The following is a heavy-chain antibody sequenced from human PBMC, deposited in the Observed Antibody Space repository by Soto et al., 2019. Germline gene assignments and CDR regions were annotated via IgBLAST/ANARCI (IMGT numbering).Heavy chain of an antibody. V-gene: IGHV3-23*01. Sequence: GGSLRLSCSASGFTFDAYAMSWVRQVPGKGLEWVSSIGSSGGNRYYAAAVRGRFTISRDNARNTVDLQINSLRAGDTAVYYCATGTTVAPTMVDYWGQGTLVTVSS. D-gene: IGHD1-1*01. CDR3: ATGTTVAPTMVDY. CDR1: GFTFDAYA. J-gene: IGHJ4*02. CDR2: IGSSGGNR.